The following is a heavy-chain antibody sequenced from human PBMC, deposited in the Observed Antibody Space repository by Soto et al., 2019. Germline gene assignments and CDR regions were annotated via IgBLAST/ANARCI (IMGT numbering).Heavy chain of an antibody. CDR1: GYSFTNYW. CDR2: IHPGDSDT. CDR3: ARHNRYSSTWSEGRFDP. J-gene: IGHJ5*02. Sequence: EVQLVQSGAEVKKAGESLKISCQGSGYSFTNYWVGWVRQIPGRGLEWMGIIHPGDSDTRYSPFFQGQVTISADKPIGTAYLQWSSLKASDTAMYYCARHNRYSSTWSEGRFDPSGQGTLVTVSS. V-gene: IGHV5-51*04. D-gene: IGHD6-13*01.